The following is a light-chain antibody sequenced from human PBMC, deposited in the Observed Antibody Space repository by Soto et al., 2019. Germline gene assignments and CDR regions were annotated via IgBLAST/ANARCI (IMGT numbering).Light chain of an antibody. CDR3: QQSYSTLIT. CDR2: DAS. Sequence: DIPLTQSPSTLSASLLDRVAIXWRASQSISSWLAWYQQKPGKAPKLLIYDASSLESGVPSRFSGSGSGTEFTLTISSLQPEDFATYYCQQSYSTLITFGQGTRLEIK. V-gene: IGKV1-5*01. CDR1: QSISSW. J-gene: IGKJ5*01.